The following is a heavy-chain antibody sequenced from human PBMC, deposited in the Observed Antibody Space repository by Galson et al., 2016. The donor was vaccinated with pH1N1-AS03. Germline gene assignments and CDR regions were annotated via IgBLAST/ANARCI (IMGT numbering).Heavy chain of an antibody. D-gene: IGHD6-19*01. CDR1: RSFSNDYW. CDR2: IIGAGGVP. Sequence: SLRLSCAVSRSFSNDYWMSWVRQAPGKGLEWVASIIGAGGVPYYAGSVKGRFAVSRDTSENTVYLQLDRLRAEDTAVYYCAKDKEAVADRRGYFFDDWGQGTLVTVSS. J-gene: IGHJ4*02. CDR3: AKDKEAVADRRGYFFDD. V-gene: IGHV3-23*01.